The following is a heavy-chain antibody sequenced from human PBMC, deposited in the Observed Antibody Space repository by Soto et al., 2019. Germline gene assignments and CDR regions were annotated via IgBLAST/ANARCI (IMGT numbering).Heavy chain of an antibody. J-gene: IGHJ4*02. V-gene: IGHV3-21*04. Sequence: GGSLRLSCAASGFSLSSYSMNWVRQAPGKELEWVSSISTTSTYIYDSDSVKGRFTISRDNAKNSLFLQMNSLRVEDTAVYFCARASPYCTGGKCYWRYFDSWGQGALVTVSS. D-gene: IGHD2-8*02. CDR3: ARASPYCTGGKCYWRYFDS. CDR2: ISTTSTYI. CDR1: GFSLSSYS.